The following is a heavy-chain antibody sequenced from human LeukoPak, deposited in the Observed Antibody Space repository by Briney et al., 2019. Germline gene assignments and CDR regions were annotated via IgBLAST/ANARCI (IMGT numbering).Heavy chain of an antibody. D-gene: IGHD3-10*01. CDR2: IYSGGST. Sequence: PGGSLRLSCAASGFTVSSNYMSWVRRAPGKGLEWVSVIYSGGSTYYADSVKGRFTISRDNSKNTLYLQMNSLRAEDTAVYYCARGDLWFGELLVPFDYWGQGTLVTVSS. CDR1: GFTVSSNY. V-gene: IGHV3-53*01. CDR3: ARGDLWFGELLVPFDY. J-gene: IGHJ4*02.